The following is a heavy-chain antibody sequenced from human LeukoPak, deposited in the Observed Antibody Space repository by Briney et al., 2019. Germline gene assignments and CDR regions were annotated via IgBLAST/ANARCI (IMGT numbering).Heavy chain of an antibody. CDR1: GYSICSGYY. J-gene: IGHJ4*02. CDR3: ARGPTYASGSLYTDF. CDR2: IYHSGRT. V-gene: IGHV4-38-2*01. D-gene: IGHD3-10*01. Sequence: SETLSLTCAVSGYSICSGYYWGWIRQPPGKGLEWIGTIYHSGRTYYNPSLQSRVTISVDTSKNHFSLKLSSVTAADTAVYYCARGPTYASGSLYTDFWGQGALVTVSS.